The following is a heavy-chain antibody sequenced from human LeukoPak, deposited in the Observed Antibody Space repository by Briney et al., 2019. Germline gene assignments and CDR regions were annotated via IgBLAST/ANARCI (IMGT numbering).Heavy chain of an antibody. CDR2: IYHSGST. D-gene: IGHD2-15*01. V-gene: IGHV4-38-2*01. CDR3: YQVAADAFDI. J-gene: IGHJ3*02. Sequence: SETLSLTCAVSGYSISSDYYWGWIRQPPGKGLEWIGSIYHSGSTYYNPSLKSRVTISVDTSKNQFSLKLSSVTAADTAVYYCYQVAADAFDIWGQGTMVTVSS. CDR1: GYSISSDYY.